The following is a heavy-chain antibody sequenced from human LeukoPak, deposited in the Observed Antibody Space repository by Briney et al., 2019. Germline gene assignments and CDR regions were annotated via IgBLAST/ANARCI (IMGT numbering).Heavy chain of an antibody. J-gene: IGHJ5*02. CDR2: INAGNGNT. Sequence: ASVKVSCKASGYTFTSYAMHWVRQAPGQRLEWMGWINAGNGNTKYSQKFQGRVTITRDTSASTGYMELSSLRSEDTAVYYCARRDYGDYVEWFDPWGQGTLVTVSS. D-gene: IGHD4-17*01. CDR3: ARRDYGDYVEWFDP. V-gene: IGHV1-3*01. CDR1: GYTFTSYA.